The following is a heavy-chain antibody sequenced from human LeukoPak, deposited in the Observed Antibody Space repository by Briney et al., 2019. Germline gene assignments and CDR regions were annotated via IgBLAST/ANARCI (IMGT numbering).Heavy chain of an antibody. V-gene: IGHV4-31*03. CDR3: ARGGIRASAMVFDY. CDR1: GGSISSGGYY. J-gene: IGHJ4*02. CDR2: IYYSGST. Sequence: PSETLSLTCTVSGGSISSGGYYWSWIRQHPGKGLEWIGYIYYSGSTYYSPSLKSRVTISVDTSKNQFSLKLSSVTAADTAVYYCARGGIRASAMVFDYWGQGTLVTVSS. D-gene: IGHD5-18*01.